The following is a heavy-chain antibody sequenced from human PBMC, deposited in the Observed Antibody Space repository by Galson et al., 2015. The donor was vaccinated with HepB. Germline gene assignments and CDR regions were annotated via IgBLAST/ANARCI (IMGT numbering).Heavy chain of an antibody. J-gene: IGHJ6*02. V-gene: IGHV3-33*01. CDR3: ARAEIYGEFYYDGMDV. D-gene: IGHD3-10*01. CDR2: IWYDGSNK. Sequence: SLRLSCAASGFTFSTYGMHWVRQAPGKGLEWVAIIWYDGSNKYYADSVKGRFTISRDNSKNTLYLQMNSLRGEDTAVYYCARAEIYGEFYYDGMDVWCQGSTVTVSS. CDR1: GFTFSTYG.